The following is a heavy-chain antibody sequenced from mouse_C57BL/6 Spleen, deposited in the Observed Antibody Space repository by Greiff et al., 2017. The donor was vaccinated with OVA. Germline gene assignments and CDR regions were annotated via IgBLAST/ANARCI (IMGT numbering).Heavy chain of an antibody. CDR1: GYSFTGYF. CDR3: ARWGFDY. J-gene: IGHJ2*01. Sequence: DVKLVESGPEPVKPGDSVKISCKASGYSFTGYFMNWVMQSHGKSLEWIGRINPYNGDTFYNQKFKGKATLTVDKSSSTAHMELRSLTSEDSAVYYCARWGFDYWGQGTTLTVSS. V-gene: IGHV1-20*01. CDR2: INPYNGDT.